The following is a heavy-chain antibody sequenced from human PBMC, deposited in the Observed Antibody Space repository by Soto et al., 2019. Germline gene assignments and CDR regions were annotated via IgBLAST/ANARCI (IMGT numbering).Heavy chain of an antibody. CDR2: IWYDGSNK. D-gene: IGHD3-10*01. V-gene: IGHV3-33*01. CDR3: ARDHEYYGYFDY. Sequence: QVQLVESGGGVVQPGRSLRLSCAASGFTFSSYGMHWVRQAPGKGLEWVAVIWYDGSNKYYADSVKGRFTISRDNSKNTLYLQMNSLSAEDTAVYYCARDHEYYGYFDYWGQGTLVTVSS. J-gene: IGHJ4*02. CDR1: GFTFSSYG.